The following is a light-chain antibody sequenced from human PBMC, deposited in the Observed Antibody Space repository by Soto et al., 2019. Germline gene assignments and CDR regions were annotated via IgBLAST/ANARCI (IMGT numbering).Light chain of an antibody. CDR2: DAS. J-gene: IGKJ3*01. V-gene: IGKV3-11*01. Sequence: EIVLPQSPATLSLSPGERATLSCRPSQSVSSYLAWYQQKPGQAPRLLIYDASNRATGIPARFSGSGSGTDFTLTISSLEPEDFAVYYCQQRSNWPPFFTFGPGTKVDIK. CDR3: QQRSNWPPFFT. CDR1: QSVSSY.